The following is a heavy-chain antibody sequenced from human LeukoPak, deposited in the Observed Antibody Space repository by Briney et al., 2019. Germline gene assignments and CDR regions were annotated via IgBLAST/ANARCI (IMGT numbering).Heavy chain of an antibody. CDR3: AKPHGVGY. V-gene: IGHV3-23*01. D-gene: IGHD4-17*01. Sequence: GGSLRLSCTASGFTFSNFAMSWVRQAPGEGLGWVSIISGSGAGTYYTDSVKGRFTISRDNSKNTLYLQMNSLRAEDTAVYYCAKPHGVGYLGQGTLVTVSS. CDR2: ISGSGAGT. CDR1: GFTFSNFA. J-gene: IGHJ4*02.